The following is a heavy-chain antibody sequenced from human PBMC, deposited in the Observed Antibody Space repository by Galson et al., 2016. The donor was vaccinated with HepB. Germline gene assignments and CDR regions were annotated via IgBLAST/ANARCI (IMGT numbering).Heavy chain of an antibody. CDR1: GGSFSGYY. V-gene: IGHV4-34*01. CDR2: INHSGST. D-gene: IGHD1-26*01. J-gene: IGHJ3*02. CDR3: ARGFNSFGSGSYNAFDI. Sequence: SETLSLTCGVYGGSFSGYYWSWIRQPPGKGLEGIGEINHSGSTNYNPSLKSRVTITIDTSKNQFSLKLSSVTAADPAMYFCARGFNSFGSGSYNAFDIWGQGTMFTVSS.